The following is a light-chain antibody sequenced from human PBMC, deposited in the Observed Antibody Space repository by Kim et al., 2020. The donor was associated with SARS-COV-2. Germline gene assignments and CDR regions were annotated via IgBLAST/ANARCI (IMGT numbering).Light chain of an antibody. J-gene: IGLJ1*01. CDR2: DVN. Sequence: GQSITISCTGTSSDLGGHNIVSWYQQYPGKVPKVIIYDVNKRPSGVSDRISASKSGNTASLTISGLQAEDEADYYCSSYTISRTYVFGTGTKVTVL. CDR1: SSDLGGHNI. V-gene: IGLV2-14*04. CDR3: SSYTISRTYV.